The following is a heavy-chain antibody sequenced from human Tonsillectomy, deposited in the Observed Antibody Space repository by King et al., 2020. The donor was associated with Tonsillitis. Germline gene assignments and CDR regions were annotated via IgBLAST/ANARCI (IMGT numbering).Heavy chain of an antibody. D-gene: IGHD3/OR15-3a*01. V-gene: IGHV3-15*01. CDR1: GFTFSNAW. J-gene: IGHJ4*02. CDR2: IKSKTDGGTT. CDR3: TTIWDWDPTFDY. Sequence: VQLVESGGGLVKPGGSLRLSCVVSGFTFSNAWMSWVRQAPGKGLEWVGRIKSKTDGGTTDYAAPVKGRFTISRDDSKNTLYLQMNSLKTEDTAVYYCTTIWDWDPTFDYWGQGTLVTVSS.